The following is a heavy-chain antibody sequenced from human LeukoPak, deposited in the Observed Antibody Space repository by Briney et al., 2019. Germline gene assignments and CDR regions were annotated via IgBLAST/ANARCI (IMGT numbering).Heavy chain of an antibody. CDR2: IKQDGSEK. D-gene: IGHD3-22*01. J-gene: IGHJ4*02. CDR1: GFTFSGYW. Sequence: PGGSLRLSCEASGFTFSGYWMSWVRQVPRKRLEWVANIKQDGSEKYYVDSVKGRFTISRDNARNSLYLQMNSLRAEDTAVYYCARDKGDYDTSGSLFVFGGQGTLVTVSS. CDR3: ARDKGDYDTSGSLFVF. V-gene: IGHV3-7*03.